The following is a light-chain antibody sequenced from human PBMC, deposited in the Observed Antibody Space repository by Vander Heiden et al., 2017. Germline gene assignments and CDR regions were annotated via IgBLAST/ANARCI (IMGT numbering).Light chain of an antibody. CDR3: QQYGSSPGT. CDR1: QIVSSSY. J-gene: IGKJ2*01. V-gene: IGKV3-20*01. CDR2: AAS. Sequence: EIVLTQSPRTLSLSPGERATLSCRASQIVSSSYLAWYQQKPGQAPRLLMYAASSRATGIPDRFSGSGSGTDFTLTISRLEPEDFAVYYCQQYGSSPGTFGQGTKLEIK.